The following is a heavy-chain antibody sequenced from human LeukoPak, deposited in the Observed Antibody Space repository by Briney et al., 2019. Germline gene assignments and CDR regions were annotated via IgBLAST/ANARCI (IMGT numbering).Heavy chain of an antibody. CDR1: GFTFATYG. CDR3: AKDSFTVVRGVGSDDGFAV. Sequence: QTGGSLRLSCAPSGFTFATYGISWVRQAPGKGLEWVSVAGESVHTTHYADSVKGRFIISRDNSKNTVHLQMNSLRAEDTAVYYCAKDSFTVVRGVGSDDGFAVWGQGTMVTVSS. V-gene: IGHV3-23*01. CDR2: AGESVHTT. D-gene: IGHD3-10*01. J-gene: IGHJ3*01.